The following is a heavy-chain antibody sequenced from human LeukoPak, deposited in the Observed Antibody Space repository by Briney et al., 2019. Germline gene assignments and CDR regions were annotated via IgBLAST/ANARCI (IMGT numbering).Heavy chain of an antibody. CDR1: GFTFSSYA. D-gene: IGHD3-22*01. Sequence: GGSLRLSCAASGFTFSSYAMSWVRQAPGKGLEWVSAISGSGGSTYYADSVKGRFTISRDNSKNTLYLQMNSLRAEDTAVYYCAKDPGGHYYDSSGQYYFDYWGQGTLVTVSS. V-gene: IGHV3-23*01. J-gene: IGHJ4*02. CDR3: AKDPGGHYYDSSGQYYFDY. CDR2: ISGSGGST.